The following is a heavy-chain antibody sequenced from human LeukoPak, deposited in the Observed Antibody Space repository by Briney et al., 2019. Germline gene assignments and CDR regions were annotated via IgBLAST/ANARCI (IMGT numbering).Heavy chain of an antibody. CDR2: IYYSGST. D-gene: IGHD4-23*01. Sequence: SETLSLTCTVSGXSTSGYYYNWIRQPPGKGLEWIGYIYYSGSTNYNPSLKSRVTISLDTSKNQFSLKLSSVTTADTAVYYCARSVVTLYWYFDLWGRGTLVTVSS. CDR1: GXSTSGYY. J-gene: IGHJ2*01. CDR3: ARSVVTLYWYFDL. V-gene: IGHV4-59*01.